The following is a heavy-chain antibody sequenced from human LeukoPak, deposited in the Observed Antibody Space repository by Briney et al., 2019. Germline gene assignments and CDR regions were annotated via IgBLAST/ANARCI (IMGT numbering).Heavy chain of an antibody. CDR1: GFTFSNVW. D-gene: IGHD1-26*01. CDR3: TTDSPIAGNFDY. J-gene: IGHJ4*02. V-gene: IGHV3-15*07. Sequence: PGGSLRLSCAASGFTFSNVWMNWVRQAPGKGLEWVGRIKSKTDGGTTDYAAPVKGRFTISRDDSKNTLYLQMNSLKTEDTAVYYCTTDSPIAGNFDYWGQGTLVTVSS. CDR2: IKSKTDGGTT.